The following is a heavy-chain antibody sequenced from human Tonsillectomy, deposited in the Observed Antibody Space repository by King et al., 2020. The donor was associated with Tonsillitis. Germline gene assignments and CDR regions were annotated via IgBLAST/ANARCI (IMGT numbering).Heavy chain of an antibody. CDR1: GFNFSDYY. D-gene: IGHD2-2*01. CDR2: ISTRGSTI. V-gene: IGHV3-11*01. J-gene: IGHJ6*02. CDR3: ARRTMDYYYYGMDV. Sequence: VQLVESGGGLVKPGGSLRFSCAASGFNFSDYYMSWIRQAPGKGLEWVASISTRGSTIYYADSVKGRFTISRDHATSSLYLQMNSLRAEDTSVYYCARRTMDYYYYGMDVWGQGTTVTVSS.